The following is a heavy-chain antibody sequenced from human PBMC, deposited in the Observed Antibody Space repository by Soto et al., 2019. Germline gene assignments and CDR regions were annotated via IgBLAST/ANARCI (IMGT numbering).Heavy chain of an antibody. CDR1: GGTFSTYA. CDR2: IIPMFGTA. D-gene: IGHD5-18*01. CDR3: ASGIQLWLRRINNGYSG. Sequence: QVQLVHSGAEVKKPESSVKVSCKAPGGTFSTYAISWVRQAPGQGLEWMGGIIPMFGTANYAQRFQDRVTITADESTNTVYIELSSLRSEDTAVYFCASGIQLWLRRINNGYSGWGQGTLVTVSS. V-gene: IGHV1-69*12. J-gene: IGHJ4*02.